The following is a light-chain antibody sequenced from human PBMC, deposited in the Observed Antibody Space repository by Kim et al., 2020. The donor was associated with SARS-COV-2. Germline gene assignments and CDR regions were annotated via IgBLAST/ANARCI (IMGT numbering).Light chain of an antibody. CDR3: QKYNSAPWT. Sequence: ASGGDRVTITCRASQDIANSLAWYQQKPGTVPKVLIYAASTLHSGVPSRFSGSGSGTEFTLTIGSLQTEDVATYYCQKYNSAPWTFGPGTKVDIK. J-gene: IGKJ1*01. V-gene: IGKV1-27*01. CDR2: AAS. CDR1: QDIANS.